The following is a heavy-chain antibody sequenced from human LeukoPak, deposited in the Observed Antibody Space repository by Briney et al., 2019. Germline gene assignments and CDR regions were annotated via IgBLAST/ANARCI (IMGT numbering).Heavy chain of an antibody. CDR2: IYPGDSHT. CDR3: ARGPYAYTSSATLGSYNWFDP. V-gene: IGHV5-51*01. D-gene: IGHD2-2*02. CDR1: GYSFPNYC. Sequence: GESLKISCKGSGYSFPNYCIGWVRQMPGKGLEWMGIIYPGDSHTRYSPSLQDQVTISVDKSISTAYLQWSSLKASDTAMYYCARGPYAYTSSATLGSYNWFDPWGQGSLDTVSS. J-gene: IGHJ5*02.